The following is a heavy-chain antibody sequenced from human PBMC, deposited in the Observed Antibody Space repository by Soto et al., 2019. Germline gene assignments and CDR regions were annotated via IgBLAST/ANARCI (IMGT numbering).Heavy chain of an antibody. J-gene: IGHJ4*02. CDR2: IFYSGST. CDR3: VGFRSYTIFTY. CDR1: GGSISSSPSY. V-gene: IGHV4-39*01. Sequence: PSETLSLTCTVSGGSISSSPSYWAWTRQSPEKGLEWIGHIFYSGSTSYSPSLRSRVSISADTSKNQFSLKLSSVTAADAAVYFCVGFRSYTIFTYRGQGTLVTVSS. D-gene: IGHD3-9*01.